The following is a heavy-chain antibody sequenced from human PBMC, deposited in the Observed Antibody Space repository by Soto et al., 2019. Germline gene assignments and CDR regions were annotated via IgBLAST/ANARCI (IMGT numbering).Heavy chain of an antibody. CDR2: ISGSGRPI. D-gene: IGHD1-26*01. CDR1: GFTFSTFS. CDR3: GRELGWEFDC. V-gene: IGHV3-48*01. Sequence: EVQLLESGGGSVQPGGSLRLSCAASGFTFSTFSMNWVRQAPGRGLEWVSSISGSGRPISYADSVKGRFTISRDNAKNADYAQLDSVKGDEMDVYYCGRELGWEFDCGGEGSLFTVSS. J-gene: IGHJ4*02.